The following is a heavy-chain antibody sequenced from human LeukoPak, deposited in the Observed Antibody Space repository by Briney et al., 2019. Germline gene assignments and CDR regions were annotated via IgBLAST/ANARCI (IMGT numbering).Heavy chain of an antibody. CDR1: RFTFSSNW. Sequence: GGSLRLSCAASRFTFSSNWMHWVRQAPGKGLVWVSRIKGDGSSTSYADPVKGRFTISRDNAKNTLFLQMNSLGAEDTAVYYCVRDGVGAPPFDYWGQGALVTVSS. J-gene: IGHJ4*02. V-gene: IGHV3-74*01. CDR2: IKGDGSST. D-gene: IGHD1-26*01. CDR3: VRDGVGAPPFDY.